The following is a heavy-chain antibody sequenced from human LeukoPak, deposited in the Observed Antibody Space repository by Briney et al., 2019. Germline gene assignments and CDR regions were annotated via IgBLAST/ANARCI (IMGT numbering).Heavy chain of an antibody. CDR3: ARGFSTIFGVVIPPDV. D-gene: IGHD3-3*01. Sequence: GASVKVSCKASGHTFTSYYMHWVRQAPGQGLECIGIINPSGGSTSYAQKFQGRVTMTRDTSTSTVYMELSSLRSEDTAVYYCARGFSTIFGVVIPPDVWGKGTTVTVSS. CDR2: INPSGGST. J-gene: IGHJ6*04. CDR1: GHTFTSYY. V-gene: IGHV1-46*01.